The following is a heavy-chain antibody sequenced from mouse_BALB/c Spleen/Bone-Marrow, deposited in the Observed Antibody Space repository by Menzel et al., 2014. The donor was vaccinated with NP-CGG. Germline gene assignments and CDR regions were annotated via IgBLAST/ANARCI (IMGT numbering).Heavy chain of an antibody. CDR2: INTYFGDI. J-gene: IGHJ4*01. CDR3: ARGYSNNYAMDY. CDR1: GYTFTDYA. D-gene: IGHD2-5*01. Sequence: VQLQQSGAELVRPGVSVMISCKGSGYTFTDYAMHWVKQSHAESLEWIGVINTYFGDISYNQKFKGKATIAVDKTSRTVYMELARLTAEYSAIYYCARGYSNNYAMDYWDQGTSVTVSS. V-gene: IGHV1S137*01.